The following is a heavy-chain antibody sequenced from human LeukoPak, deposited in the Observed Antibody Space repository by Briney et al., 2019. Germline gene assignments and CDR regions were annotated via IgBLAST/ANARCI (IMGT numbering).Heavy chain of an antibody. Sequence: PGGSLRLSCAASGFTFRSYEMNCLRQAPGKGLEWVSYISSSGSTIYYVDSVKGRFTISRDNAQNSLYLQMNSPRAEDTAVYYCARQGRPGPFDDWSQGTLVTVSS. V-gene: IGHV3-48*03. CDR3: ARQGRPGPFDD. CDR1: GFTFRSYE. D-gene: IGHD3-10*01. CDR2: ISSSGSTI. J-gene: IGHJ4*02.